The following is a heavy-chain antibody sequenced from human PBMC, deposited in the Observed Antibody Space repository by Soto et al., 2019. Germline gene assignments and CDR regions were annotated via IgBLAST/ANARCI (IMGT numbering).Heavy chain of an antibody. V-gene: IGHV3-33*01. CDR1: GFHFSRHG. CDR2: IWSDGSKE. CDR3: ARDHVWPGNGLDV. J-gene: IGHJ6*02. Sequence: GGSLRLSCAESGFHFSRHGVHWVRQAPGRGLEWVAVIWSDGSKEYYADSVKGRFTISRDNSKNTVSLQMNSLRSEDTAVYYCARDHVWPGNGLDVWGQGTTVTVSS. D-gene: IGHD3-3*02.